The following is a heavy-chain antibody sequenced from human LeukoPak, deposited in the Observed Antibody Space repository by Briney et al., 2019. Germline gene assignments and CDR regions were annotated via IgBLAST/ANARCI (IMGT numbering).Heavy chain of an antibody. V-gene: IGHV4-38-2*01. Sequence: NTSETLSLTCAVSGYSISSGYYWGWIRQSPGKGLEWIGSTYHSGSTYYNPSLKSRVTISVDTSKNQFSLKLSSVTAADTAVYYCARLRGGPAEVDYWGQGTLVTVSS. CDR2: TYHSGST. J-gene: IGHJ4*02. CDR1: GYSISSGYY. D-gene: IGHD3-10*01. CDR3: ARLRGGPAEVDY.